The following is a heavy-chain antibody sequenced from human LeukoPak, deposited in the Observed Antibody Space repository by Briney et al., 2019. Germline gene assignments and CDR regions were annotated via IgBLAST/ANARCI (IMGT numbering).Heavy chain of an antibody. CDR3: ARNKLPYYYDSSGSSMDV. V-gene: IGHV3-23*01. CDR2: ISGSGGST. D-gene: IGHD3-22*01. J-gene: IGHJ6*02. Sequence: GGSLRLSCAASGFTFSSYAMSWVRQAPGKGLEWVSAISGSGGSTYYADSVKGRFTISRDNSKNTLYLQMNSLRAEDTAVYYCARNKLPYYYDSSGSSMDVWGQGTTVTVSS. CDR1: GFTFSSYA.